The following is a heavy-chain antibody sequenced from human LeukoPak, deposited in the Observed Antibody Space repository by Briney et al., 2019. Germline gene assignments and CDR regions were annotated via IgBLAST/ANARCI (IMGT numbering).Heavy chain of an antibody. CDR2: IYSGGTT. CDR1: GFTVSSNY. CDR3: AREAGKWDLNDDY. J-gene: IGHJ4*02. Sequence: GGSLRLSCAASGFTVSSNYMSWVRQAPGKGLEWVSVIYSGGTTYYADSVKGRFTISRDNSKNTLYLQMNSLRAEDTAVYYCAREAGKWDLNDDYWGQGTLVTASS. D-gene: IGHD1-26*01. V-gene: IGHV3-53*01.